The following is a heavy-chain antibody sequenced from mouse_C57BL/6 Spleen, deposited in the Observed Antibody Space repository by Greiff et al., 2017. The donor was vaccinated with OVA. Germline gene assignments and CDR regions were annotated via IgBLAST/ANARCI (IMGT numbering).Heavy chain of an antibody. Sequence: VELVRPGSSVKLSCKASGYTFTSYWMHWVKQRPIQGLECIGNIDPSDSETHYNQKFKDKATLTVDKSSSTAYMQLSSLTSEDSAVYYCARGGTAQVYFDYWGQGTTLTVSS. CDR2: IDPSDSET. CDR1: GYTFTSYW. CDR3: ARGGTAQVYFDY. J-gene: IGHJ2*01. D-gene: IGHD3-2*02. V-gene: IGHV1-52*01.